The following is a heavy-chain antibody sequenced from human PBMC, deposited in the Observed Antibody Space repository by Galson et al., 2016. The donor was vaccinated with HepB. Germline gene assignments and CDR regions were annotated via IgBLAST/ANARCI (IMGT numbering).Heavy chain of an antibody. V-gene: IGHV6-1*01. Sequence: CSISGDSVYNNGAAWVWIRPSPSRGLEWLGRSFYRSTWENHYAGSVKNRITISPDTSRNQFSLHLNSVTSEDTAVYDRARAVMLGRGMDVWGQGTTVTVSS. CDR3: ARAVMLGRGMDV. J-gene: IGHJ6*02. CDR2: SFYRSTWEN. CDR1: GDSVYNNGAA. D-gene: IGHD3-10*01.